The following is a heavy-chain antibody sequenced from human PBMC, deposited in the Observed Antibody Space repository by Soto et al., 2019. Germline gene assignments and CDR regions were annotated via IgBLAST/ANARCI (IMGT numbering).Heavy chain of an antibody. CDR3: ARANPYYGSGSYSNWFDP. CDR2: INHSGST. V-gene: IGHV4-34*01. Sequence: SEILSLTCAVYGGSFSGYYWSWIRQPPGKGLEWIGEINHSGSTNYNPSLKSRVTISVDTSKNQFSLKLSSVTAADTAVYYCARANPYYGSGSYSNWFDPWGQGTLVTVSS. J-gene: IGHJ5*02. CDR1: GGSFSGYY. D-gene: IGHD3-10*01.